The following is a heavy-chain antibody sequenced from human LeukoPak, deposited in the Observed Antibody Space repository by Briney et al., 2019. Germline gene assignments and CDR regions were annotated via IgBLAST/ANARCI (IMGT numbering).Heavy chain of an antibody. D-gene: IGHD3-22*01. CDR3: ARGYYYHR. CDR1: GGSVSSDNSY. Sequence: SSETLSLTCTVSGGSVSSDNSYWNWIRQPAGGGLEWIGRIYADGSSTYNPSLKSRVTISVDSSKNQFSLRLSSMTAADTAVYYCARGYYYHRWGQGTLVTVSS. J-gene: IGHJ4*02. V-gene: IGHV4-61*02. CDR2: IYADGSS.